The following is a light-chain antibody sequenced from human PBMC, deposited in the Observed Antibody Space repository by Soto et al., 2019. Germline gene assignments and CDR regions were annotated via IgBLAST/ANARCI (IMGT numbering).Light chain of an antibody. CDR2: DAS. CDR1: QSVRSN. J-gene: IGKJ1*01. V-gene: IGKV3-15*01. Sequence: EIVMTQSPATLSVSPGERATLSCRASQSVRSNLAWYQQKPGQAPRLLIYDASTRATGIPARFSGSGSGTDFTLTISSLQSEDFAVYYCQQYNNLPPWTFGQGTKVEIK. CDR3: QQYNNLPPWT.